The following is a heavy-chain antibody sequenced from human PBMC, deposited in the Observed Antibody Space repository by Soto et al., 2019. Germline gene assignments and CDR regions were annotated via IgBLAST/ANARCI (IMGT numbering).Heavy chain of an antibody. Sequence: GASVKVSCKASGYTFTSYYMHWVRQAPGQGLEWMGIINPSGGSTSYAQKFQGRVTMTRDTSTSTVYMELSSLRSEDTAVYYCAGVGKLEPPGRGASDIWGQGTMVTVSS. D-gene: IGHD1-1*01. J-gene: IGHJ3*02. CDR3: AGVGKLEPPGRGASDI. V-gene: IGHV1-46*01. CDR2: INPSGGST. CDR1: GYTFTSYY.